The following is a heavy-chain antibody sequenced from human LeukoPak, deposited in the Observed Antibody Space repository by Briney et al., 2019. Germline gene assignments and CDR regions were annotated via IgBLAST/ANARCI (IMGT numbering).Heavy chain of an antibody. CDR1: GGIFSSYA. CDR3: ARDRGELLYYFDY. CDR2: IIPIFGIA. V-gene: IGHV1-69*04. Sequence: ASVKVSCKASGGIFSSYAISWVRQAPGQGLEWMGRIIPIFGIANYAQKFQGRVTITADKSTSTAYMELSSLRSEDTAVYYCARDRGELLYYFDYWGQGTLVTVSS. D-gene: IGHD1-26*01. J-gene: IGHJ4*02.